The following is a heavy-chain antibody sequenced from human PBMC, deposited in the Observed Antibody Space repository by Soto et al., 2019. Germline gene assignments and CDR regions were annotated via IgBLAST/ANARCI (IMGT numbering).Heavy chain of an antibody. D-gene: IGHD6-19*01. J-gene: IGHJ6*02. Sequence: QVQLQQSGPGMVKPSQTLSLTCAISGDIVSSNSAAWNWIRQSPSRGLEWLGRTYYRSKWYNDYAVSVKRLITNNPDTSKNQFTLPLNSATPKNLAVYYCGRVRVDGSWPYYYGMDVWGQGITVTVSS. CDR3: GRVRVDGSWPYYYGMDV. CDR1: GDIVSSNSAA. V-gene: IGHV6-1*01. CDR2: TYYRSKWYN.